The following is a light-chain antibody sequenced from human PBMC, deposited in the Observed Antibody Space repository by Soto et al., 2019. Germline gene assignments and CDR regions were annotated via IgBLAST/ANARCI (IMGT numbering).Light chain of an antibody. Sequence: DIQMTQSPSSLSASVGDRVSITCRASHSISTHLSWYQQKAGKAPKILIYAASSLQSWVPTRFTGSGSGTDFTLTISSLQHEDVATYYCQQSYTSWWTFGQGTKVEI. CDR2: AAS. CDR3: QQSYTSWWT. J-gene: IGKJ1*01. CDR1: HSISTH. V-gene: IGKV1-39*01.